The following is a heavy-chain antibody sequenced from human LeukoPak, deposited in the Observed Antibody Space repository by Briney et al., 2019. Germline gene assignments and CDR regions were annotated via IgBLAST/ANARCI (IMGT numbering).Heavy chain of an antibody. J-gene: IGHJ4*02. CDR1: GFTFSSYA. V-gene: IGHV3-23*01. CDR3: ASLMGYCSSTSCQNFDY. D-gene: IGHD2-2*01. CDR2: ISGSGGST. Sequence: PGGSLRLSCAASGFTFSSYAMSWVRQAPGKGLEWASAISGSGGSTYYADSVKGRFTISRDNSKNTLYLQMNSLRAEDTAVYYCASLMGYCSSTSCQNFDYWGQGTLVTVSS.